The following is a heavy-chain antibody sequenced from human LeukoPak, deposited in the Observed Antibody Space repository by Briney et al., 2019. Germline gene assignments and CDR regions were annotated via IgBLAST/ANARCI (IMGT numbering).Heavy chain of an antibody. Sequence: GGSLRLSCAASGFTFSSYAMNWVRQAPGKGLEWVSVIYSGGSTYYADSVKGRFTISRDNSKNTLYLQMNSLRAEDTAVYYCAREGYSYGYDAFDIWGQGTMVTVSS. CDR2: IYSGGST. V-gene: IGHV3-66*01. CDR1: GFTFSSYA. D-gene: IGHD5-18*01. J-gene: IGHJ3*02. CDR3: AREGYSYGYDAFDI.